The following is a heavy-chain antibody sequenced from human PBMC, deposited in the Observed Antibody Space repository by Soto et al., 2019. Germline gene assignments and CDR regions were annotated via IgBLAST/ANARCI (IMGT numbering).Heavy chain of an antibody. CDR1: GFTFSSYG. Sequence: GGSLRLSCAASGFTFSSYGMHWVRQAPGKGLEWVAVIWYDGSNKYYADSVKGRFTISRDNSKNTLYLQMNSLRAEDTAVYYCAKEPTSYDYYYYGMDVWGQGTTVTVSS. CDR3: AKEPTSYDYYYYGMDV. V-gene: IGHV3-33*06. CDR2: IWYDGSNK. D-gene: IGHD2-2*01. J-gene: IGHJ6*02.